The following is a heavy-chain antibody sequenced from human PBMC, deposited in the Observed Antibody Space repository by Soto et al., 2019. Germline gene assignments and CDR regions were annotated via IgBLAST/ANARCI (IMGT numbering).Heavy chain of an antibody. J-gene: IGHJ1*01. D-gene: IGHD1-26*01. V-gene: IGHV1-2*04. CDR2: INPNSGGT. Sequence: GSVKVSRKASGYTFTRYRMSRVRQAPGQGLEWMGWINPNSGGTNYAQKFQGWVTMTRDTSISTAYMELSRLRSDDTAVYYCATSKTREEHFQQLVQGSLVTVT. CDR1: GYTFTRYR. CDR3: ATSKTREEHFQQ.